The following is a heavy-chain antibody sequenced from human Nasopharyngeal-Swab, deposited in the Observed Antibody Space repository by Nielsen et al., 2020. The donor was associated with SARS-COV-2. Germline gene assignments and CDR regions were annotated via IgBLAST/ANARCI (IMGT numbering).Heavy chain of an antibody. CDR3: ARGCRWGSGWYEDFYYYYGMDV. D-gene: IGHD6-19*01. Sequence: GGSLRLSCAASGFTFSDYYMSWIRQAPGKGLEWVSYISSSGSTIYYADSVKGRFTISRDNAKNSLYLQMNSLRAEDTAVYYCARGCRWGSGWYEDFYYYYGMDVWGQGTTVTVSS. CDR1: GFTFSDYY. CDR2: ISSSGSTI. V-gene: IGHV3-11*01. J-gene: IGHJ6*02.